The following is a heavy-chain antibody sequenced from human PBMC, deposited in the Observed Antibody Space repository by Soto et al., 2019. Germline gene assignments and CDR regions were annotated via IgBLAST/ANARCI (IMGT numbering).Heavy chain of an antibody. CDR1: GFTFSSYA. CDR2: ISHDGSNK. Sequence: QVQLVESGGGVLQPGKSLRLSCAASGFTFSSYAMHWVRQAPGKGLEWVAVISHDGSNKYYADSVKGRFTISRDNSKNTVYLQMNSLRAEDTAVYYCARDLKQKYYDSSGYYYWGQGTLVTVSS. J-gene: IGHJ4*02. V-gene: IGHV3-30-3*01. CDR3: ARDLKQKYYDSSGYYY. D-gene: IGHD3-22*01.